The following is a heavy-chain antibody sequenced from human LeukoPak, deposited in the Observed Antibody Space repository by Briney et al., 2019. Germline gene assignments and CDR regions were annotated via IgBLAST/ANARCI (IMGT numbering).Heavy chain of an antibody. D-gene: IGHD4-23*01. CDR1: GFTFSSYA. CDR2: ISGSGGST. J-gene: IGHJ4*02. CDR3: AKGHARWSTPTGYFDY. Sequence: GGSLRLSCAASGFTFSSYAMSWVRQAPGKGLEWVSAISGSGGSTYYADSVKGRFTISRDNSKNTLYLQMNSLRAEDTAVYYCAKGHARWSTPTGYFDYWAQGTLVTVSS. V-gene: IGHV3-23*01.